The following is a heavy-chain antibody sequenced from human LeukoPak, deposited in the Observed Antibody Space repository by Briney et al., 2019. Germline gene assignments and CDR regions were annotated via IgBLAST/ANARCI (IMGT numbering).Heavy chain of an antibody. D-gene: IGHD3-22*01. CDR2: ISAYNGNT. J-gene: IGHJ4*02. CDR1: GYTFTSYG. V-gene: IGHV1-18*01. CDR3: ARDGGYDDSGYPWAY. Sequence: ASVKVSCKASGYTFTSYGFSWVRQAPGQGLEWMGWISAYNGNTNYAQKLQGRVTMTTDTSTSTAYMELRSLRSDDTAVYYCARDGGYDDSGYPWAYWGQGTLVTVSS.